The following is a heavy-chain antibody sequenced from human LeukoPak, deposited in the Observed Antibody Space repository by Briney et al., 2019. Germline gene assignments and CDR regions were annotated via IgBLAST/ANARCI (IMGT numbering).Heavy chain of an antibody. CDR2: ISGSGHDI. Sequence: GGSLRLSCAASGFTFSDSYMTWARQAPGKGVEWVAYISGSGHDINYSDSVKGRFTISRDNAKNSLYLQMSSLRVEDTAVYYCTRDPRHFDSCGQGTLVTVSS. CDR3: TRDPRHFDS. CDR1: GFTFSDSY. V-gene: IGHV3-11*04. J-gene: IGHJ5*01. D-gene: IGHD6-6*01.